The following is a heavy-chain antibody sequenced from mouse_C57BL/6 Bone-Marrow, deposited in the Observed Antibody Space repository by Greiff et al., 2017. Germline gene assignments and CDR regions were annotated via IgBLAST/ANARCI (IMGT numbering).Heavy chain of an antibody. V-gene: IGHV14-4*01. J-gene: IGHJ4*01. CDR3: AAHAKDY. CDR2: IDPEDGDT. CDR1: GFNIKDDY. Sequence: VQLQQSGAELVRPGASVKLSCTASGFNIKDDYMHWVKQRPEQGLEWIGWIDPEDGDTEYASKFQGKATITADTSSNTAYLPLSSLTSEDTAVYYCAAHAKDYWGQGTSVTVSS.